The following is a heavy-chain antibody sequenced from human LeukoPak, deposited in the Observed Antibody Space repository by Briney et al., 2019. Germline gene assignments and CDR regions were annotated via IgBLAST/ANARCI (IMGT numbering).Heavy chain of an antibody. J-gene: IGHJ4*02. CDR2: ISGSGGST. Sequence: TGGSLRLSCAASGFPFSSYAMSWVRQAPGKGLEWVSAISGSGGSTYYADSVKGRFTISRDNSKNTLYLQMNSLRAEDTAVYYCARLQRGYSYGPSDYWGQGTLVTVSS. D-gene: IGHD5-18*01. V-gene: IGHV3-23*01. CDR1: GFPFSSYA. CDR3: ARLQRGYSYGPSDY.